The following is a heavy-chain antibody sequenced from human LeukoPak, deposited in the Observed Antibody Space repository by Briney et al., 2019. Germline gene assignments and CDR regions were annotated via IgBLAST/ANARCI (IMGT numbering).Heavy chain of an antibody. CDR3: ARAGSYNLDY. Sequence: ASETLSLSCAVYGGSFSGYYWSWIGQPPGKGLEWIGEINHSGSTNYNPSLKSRVTITVDKSNNQLSLRLSSVAAADTAVYYCARAGSYNLDYWGQGTLATVSS. CDR1: GGSFSGYY. D-gene: IGHD1-26*01. CDR2: INHSGST. J-gene: IGHJ4*02. V-gene: IGHV4-34*01.